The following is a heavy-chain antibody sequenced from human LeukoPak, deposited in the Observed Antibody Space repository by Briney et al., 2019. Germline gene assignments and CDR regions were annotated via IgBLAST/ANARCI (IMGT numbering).Heavy chain of an antibody. CDR2: ISAYNGNT. D-gene: IGHD6-19*01. J-gene: IGHJ4*02. CDR1: GYTFTSFG. V-gene: IGHV1-18*01. Sequence: ASVKVSCKASGYTFTSFGISWVRQAPGQGLERMGWISAYNGNTNSAQKPQGRVTMTTDTSTSTAYMELRSLRPDDTAVYYCAGIAVVGTSYFDYWGQGTLVTISS. CDR3: AGIAVVGTSYFDY.